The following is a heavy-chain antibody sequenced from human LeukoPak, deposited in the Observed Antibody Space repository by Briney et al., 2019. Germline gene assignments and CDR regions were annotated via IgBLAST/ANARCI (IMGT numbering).Heavy chain of an antibody. CDR1: GYTFTGYY. CDR3: ARDPDPPYYYDSSGYYSN. J-gene: IGHJ4*02. CDR2: INPNSGGT. D-gene: IGHD3-22*01. V-gene: IGHV1-2*02. Sequence: GASVKVSCKASGYTFTGYYMHWVRQAPGQGLEWMGWINPNSGGTNYAQKFQGRVTTARDTSISTAYMELSRLRSDDTAVYYCARDPDPPYYYDSSGYYSNWGQGTLVTVSS.